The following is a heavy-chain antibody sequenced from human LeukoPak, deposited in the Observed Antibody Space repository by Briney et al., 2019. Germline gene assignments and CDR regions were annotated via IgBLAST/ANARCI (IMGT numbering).Heavy chain of an antibody. CDR2: INPNSGGT. D-gene: IGHD5-12*01. V-gene: IGHV1-2*02. CDR3: ARIIVATRSSGFDY. J-gene: IGHJ4*02. CDR1: GYTFTGYY. Sequence: ASVKVSCKASGYTFTGYYMHWVRQAPGQGLEWMGWINPNSGGTNYAQKFQGRVTMTRDTSISTAYMELSRLRSDDTAVYYCARIIVATRSSGFDYWGQGTLVTVSS.